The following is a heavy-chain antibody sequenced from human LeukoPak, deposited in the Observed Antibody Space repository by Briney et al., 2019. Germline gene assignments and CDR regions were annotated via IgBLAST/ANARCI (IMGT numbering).Heavy chain of an antibody. CDR1: GFPVSSNY. CDR3: ARDEYFYGSGSYPGSY. J-gene: IGHJ4*02. CDR2: IYGGGRT. D-gene: IGHD3-10*01. Sequence: GGSLRLSCAASGFPVSSNYMSWVRQAPGKGLEWVSVIYGGGRTYYADSVKGRFTVSRDNAKNTLYLQMNSLRAEDTAVYYCARDEYFYGSGSYPGSYWGQGTLVTVSS. V-gene: IGHV3-66*01.